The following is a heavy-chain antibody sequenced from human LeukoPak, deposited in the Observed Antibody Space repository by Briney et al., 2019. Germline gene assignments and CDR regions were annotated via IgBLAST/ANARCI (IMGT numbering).Heavy chain of an antibody. J-gene: IGHJ4*02. V-gene: IGHV3-30-3*01. CDR1: GFTFTYYA. CDR3: ARDIVVVPAVKEDY. Sequence: GRSLGLSCAASGFTFTYYAMHWVRQAPGKGLEWVSVVSNDGSNQDYTDSVKGRFTISRDNAKNSLYLQMNSLRAEDTAVYYCARDIVVVPAVKEDYWGQGTLVTVSS. CDR2: VSNDGSNQ. D-gene: IGHD2-2*01.